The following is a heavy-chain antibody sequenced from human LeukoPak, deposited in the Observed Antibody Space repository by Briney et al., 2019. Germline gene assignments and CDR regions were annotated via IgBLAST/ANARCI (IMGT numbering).Heavy chain of an antibody. J-gene: IGHJ4*02. CDR2: IYYSGST. CDR1: GGSISSYY. CDR3: ARDAD. V-gene: IGHV4-59*12. Sequence: KPSETLSLTCTVSGGSISSYYWSWIRQPPGKGLEWIGYIYYSGSTNYNPSLKSRVTISVDTSKNQFSLKLSSVTAADTAVYYCARDADWGQGTLVTVSS.